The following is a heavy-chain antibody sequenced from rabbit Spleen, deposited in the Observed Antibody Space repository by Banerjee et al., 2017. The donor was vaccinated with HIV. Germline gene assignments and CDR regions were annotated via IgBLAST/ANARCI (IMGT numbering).Heavy chain of an antibody. CDR2: IGAGVSYTT. CDR1: GFSFSYSDY. D-gene: IGHD1-1*01. Sequence: QSLEESGGDLVKPGASLTLTCTASGFSFSYSDYMCWVRQPPGKGPEWIACIGAGVSYTTYYATWAKGRFTISKTSSTTVTLQMTGLTAADTATYFCARDLLGVIGWNFYLWGQGTLVTVS. V-gene: IGHV1S40*01. CDR3: ARDLLGVIGWNFYL. J-gene: IGHJ4*01.